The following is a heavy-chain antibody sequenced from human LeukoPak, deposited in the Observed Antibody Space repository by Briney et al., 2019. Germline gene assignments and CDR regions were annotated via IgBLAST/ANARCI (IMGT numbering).Heavy chain of an antibody. CDR2: VWSDGTNQ. J-gene: IGHJ4*02. CDR3: ARDAQRGFDYSNSLRY. Sequence: GGSLTLSCVASQFTFSHYAMHWVRQAPGRGLEWVAVVWSDGTNQYYADSVRGRFTISRDDSQKTVYLHMNGLRVEDTAVYFCARDAQRGFDYSNSLRYWGQGTLVTVSS. D-gene: IGHD4-11*01. V-gene: IGHV3-33*01. CDR1: QFTFSHYA.